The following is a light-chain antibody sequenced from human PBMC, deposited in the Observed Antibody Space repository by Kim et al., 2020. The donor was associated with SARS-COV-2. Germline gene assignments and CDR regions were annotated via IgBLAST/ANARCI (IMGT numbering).Light chain of an antibody. CDR1: QSVSTY. V-gene: IGKV3-11*01. CDR3: QQRSNFPLT. Sequence: EIVMTQSPATLSLSPGERASLSCWASQSVSTYLAWYQQKPGQAPRLLIYDASNRATGIPGRFSGSGSGTDFTLTISRLEPEDFAIYYCQQRSNFPLTFGGGTKVDIK. CDR2: DAS. J-gene: IGKJ4*01.